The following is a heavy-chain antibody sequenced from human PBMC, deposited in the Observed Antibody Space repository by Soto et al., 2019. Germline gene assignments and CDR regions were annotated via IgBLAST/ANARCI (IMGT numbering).Heavy chain of an antibody. CDR2: LYYNGGT. D-gene: IGHD1-1*01. CDR1: GGSISSGGYY. V-gene: IGHV4-31*03. CDR3: ARVRQRIGYFGY. J-gene: IGHJ4*02. Sequence: LSPTCTVSGGSISSGGYYWGWVRQHPGKGLERIGYLYYNGGTYYNPSLKSRVTTSIEASRNRFSLRLSALTAADTAVYYCARVRQRIGYFGYWGRRTLVTVSS.